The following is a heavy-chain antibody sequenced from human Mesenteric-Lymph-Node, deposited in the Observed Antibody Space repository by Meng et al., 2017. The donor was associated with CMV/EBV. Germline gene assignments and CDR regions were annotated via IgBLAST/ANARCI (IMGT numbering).Heavy chain of an antibody. CDR1: GGSFSGYD. J-gene: IGHJ4*02. CDR2: INHRGST. Sequence: GSLRLSCAVYGGSFSGYDWSWIRQSPGKGLEWIGEINHRGSTRYNPSLKGRLTISVDTSKNQFSLKLNSVTAADTAVYYCARDPTITTSNAFDYWGQGTLVTVSS. V-gene: IGHV4-34*01. CDR3: ARDPTITTSNAFDY. D-gene: IGHD3-3*01.